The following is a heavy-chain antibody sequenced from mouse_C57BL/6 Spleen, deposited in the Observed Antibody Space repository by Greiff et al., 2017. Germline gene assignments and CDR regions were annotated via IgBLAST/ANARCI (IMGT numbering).Heavy chain of an antibody. Sequence: VQLQQSGPELVKPGASVKISCKASGYAFSSSWMNWVKQRPGKGLEWIGRMYPGDGDTNYNGKFKGKATLTADKSSSTAYMQLSSLTSEDSAVYFCARGGTMSFDYWGQGTTLTVSS. V-gene: IGHV1-82*01. D-gene: IGHD2-4*01. CDR2: MYPGDGDT. CDR1: GYAFSSSW. CDR3: ARGGTMSFDY. J-gene: IGHJ2*01.